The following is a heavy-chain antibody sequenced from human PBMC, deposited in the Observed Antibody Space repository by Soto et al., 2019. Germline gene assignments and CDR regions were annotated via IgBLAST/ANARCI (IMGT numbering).Heavy chain of an antibody. CDR3: AKDDSSGPRPDY. J-gene: IGHJ4*02. CDR2: ISGSGGST. V-gene: IGHV3-23*01. CDR1: GFTFSSYA. D-gene: IGHD3-22*01. Sequence: EVQLLESGGGLVQPGGSLRLSRAASGFTFSSYAMSWVRQAPGKGLEWVSAISGSGGSTYYADSVKGRFTISRDNSKNTLYLQMNSLRAEDTAVYYCAKDDSSGPRPDYWGQGTLVTVSS.